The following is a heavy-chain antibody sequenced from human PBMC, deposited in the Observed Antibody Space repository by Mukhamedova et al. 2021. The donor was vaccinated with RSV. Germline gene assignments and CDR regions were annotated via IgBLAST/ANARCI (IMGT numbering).Heavy chain of an antibody. CDR2: INQSGSA. V-gene: IGHV4-34*01. CDR3: ARLIVVIPGALGKWLDP. Sequence: WTWIRQPPGKGLEWIGEINQSGSANYNPSLKSRVTISMDPSRNQFSLKLNSVTAADAAVYYCARLIVVIPGALGKWLDPWGQGTL. J-gene: IGHJ5*02. D-gene: IGHD2-2*01.